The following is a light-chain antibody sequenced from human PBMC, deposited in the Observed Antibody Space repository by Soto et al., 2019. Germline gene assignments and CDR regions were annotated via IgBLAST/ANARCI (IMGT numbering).Light chain of an antibody. CDR3: QSYDSSLSADV. V-gene: IGLV1-40*01. Sequence: QSVLTQPPSVSGAPGQRVTISCTGSSSNIGAGFDVSWYQQLPGTAPKLLIYGNNNRPSGVPDRFSGSKSGTSASLAIIGFQAEDEADYYCQSYDSSLSADVFGTGTKVTVL. CDR1: SSNIGAGFD. J-gene: IGLJ1*01. CDR2: GNN.